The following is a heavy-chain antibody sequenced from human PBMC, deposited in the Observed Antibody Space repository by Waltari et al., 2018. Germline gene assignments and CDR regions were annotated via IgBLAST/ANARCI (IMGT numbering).Heavy chain of an antibody. Sequence: EVQLVESGGGFVQPGGSLRLSCLGSGFPFGVFSMHWIRQAPGKGLEWVAYISASRAAIYYAESVKGRFTISRDNAKNSLFLQMTNLGVEDTAVYYCATEPAPGAGINYWGQGILVTVSS. J-gene: IGHJ4*02. V-gene: IGHV3-48*01. CDR3: ATEPAPGAGINY. CDR2: ISASRAAI. CDR1: GFPFGVFS. D-gene: IGHD6-19*01.